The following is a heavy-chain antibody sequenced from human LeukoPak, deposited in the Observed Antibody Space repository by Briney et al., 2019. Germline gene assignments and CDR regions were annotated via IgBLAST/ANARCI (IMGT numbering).Heavy chain of an antibody. CDR3: ARDWYYSSGWFEVYRDYYYYMDV. J-gene: IGHJ6*03. V-gene: IGHV3-21*01. CDR2: ISSSSSYI. CDR1: GFTFSSYS. D-gene: IGHD6-19*01. Sequence: PGGSLRLSCAASGFTFSSYSMNWVRQAPGKGLEWVSSISSSSSYIYYADSVKGRFTISRDNAKNSLYLQMNSLRAEDTAVYYCARDWYYSSGWFEVYRDYYYYMDVWGKGTTVTASS.